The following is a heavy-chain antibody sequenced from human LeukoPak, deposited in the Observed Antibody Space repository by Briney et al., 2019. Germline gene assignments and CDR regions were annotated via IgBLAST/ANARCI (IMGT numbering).Heavy chain of an antibody. J-gene: IGHJ4*02. CDR3: ARMATYGSGSYYRTNDY. V-gene: IGHV1-69*04. D-gene: IGHD3-10*01. CDR1: AGTFSSYA. Sequence: ASVKVSCKASAGTFSSYAISWVRQAPGQGLEWMGRIIPILGIANYAQKFQGRVTITADKPTSTAYMELSSLRSEDTAVYYCARMATYGSGSYYRTNDYWGQGTLVTVSS. CDR2: IIPILGIA.